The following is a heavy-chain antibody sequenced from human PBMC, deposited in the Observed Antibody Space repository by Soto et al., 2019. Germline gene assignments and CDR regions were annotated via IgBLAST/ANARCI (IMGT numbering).Heavy chain of an antibody. CDR1: GGSFSGYY. V-gene: IGHV4-34*01. J-gene: IGHJ4*02. CDR2: INHSGST. Sequence: PSETLSLTCAVYGGSFSGYYWSWIRQPPGKGLEWIGEINHSGSTNYNPSLKSRVTISVDTSKNQFSLKLSSVTAADTAVYYCARQSRRMKDLISPAGPLEEDKDFDYWGQGTLVTVSS. CDR3: ARQSRRMKDLISPAGPLEEDKDFDY.